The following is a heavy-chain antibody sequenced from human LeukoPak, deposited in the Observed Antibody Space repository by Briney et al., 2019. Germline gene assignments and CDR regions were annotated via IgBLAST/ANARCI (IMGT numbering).Heavy chain of an antibody. CDR1: GGSVSSGSSY. Sequence: SETLSLTCTVSGGSVSSGSSYWSWIRQPPGKGLEWIGYTYYTGNTNYSPSLKSRVTISVDTSKNQFSLKLSSVTAADTAVYYCARDTGYCSGGSCYHNYFDYWGQGTLVTVSS. J-gene: IGHJ4*02. CDR2: TYYTGNT. CDR3: ARDTGYCSGGSCYHNYFDY. V-gene: IGHV4-61*01. D-gene: IGHD2-15*01.